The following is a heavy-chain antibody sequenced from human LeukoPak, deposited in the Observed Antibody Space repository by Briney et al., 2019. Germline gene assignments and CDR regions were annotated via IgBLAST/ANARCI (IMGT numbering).Heavy chain of an antibody. D-gene: IGHD2-15*01. Sequence: GGSLRLSCAASGFTFSSYSMNWVRQAPGKGLEWVSSISSSSSYIYYADSVKGRFTISRDDAKNSLYLQMNSLRAEDTAVYYCARGVAATYFDYWGQGTLVTVSS. CDR3: ARGVAATYFDY. J-gene: IGHJ4*02. V-gene: IGHV3-21*01. CDR2: ISSSSSYI. CDR1: GFTFSSYS.